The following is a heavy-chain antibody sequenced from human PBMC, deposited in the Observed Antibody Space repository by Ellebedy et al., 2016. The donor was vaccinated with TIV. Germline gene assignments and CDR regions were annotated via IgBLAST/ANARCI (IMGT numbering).Heavy chain of an antibody. V-gene: IGHV3-11*01. D-gene: IGHD1-1*01. CDR1: GFPFSDYY. CDR3: ARLDWSDVDLRHFYFDY. CDR2: ITSGGTI. J-gene: IGHJ4*02. Sequence: GGSLRLSCAASGFPFSDYYMSWIRQAPGKGLEWVSFITSGGTIYYADSVKGRFTISRDNAKNSLYLHMNSLRPEDTAVYYCARLDWSDVDLRHFYFDYWGQGTQVTVSS.